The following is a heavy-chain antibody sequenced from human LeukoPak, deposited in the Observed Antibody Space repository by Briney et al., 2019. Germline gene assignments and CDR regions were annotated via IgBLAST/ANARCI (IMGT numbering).Heavy chain of an antibody. Sequence: QPGRSLRLSCAASGFTFDDYAMHWVRQAPGKGLEWVSAISGSGGSTYYADSVKGRFTISRDNSKNTLYLQMNSLRAEDTAVYYCAKTPWLGGGDLDWGQGTLVTVSS. CDR2: ISGSGGST. CDR3: AKTPWLGGGDLD. V-gene: IGHV3-23*01. J-gene: IGHJ4*02. CDR1: GFTFDDYA. D-gene: IGHD2-21*01.